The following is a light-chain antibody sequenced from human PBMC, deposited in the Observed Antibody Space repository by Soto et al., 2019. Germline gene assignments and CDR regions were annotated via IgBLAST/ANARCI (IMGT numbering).Light chain of an antibody. CDR1: QNVGTN. CDR3: QHYNNWPPR. CDR2: GAS. J-gene: IGKJ3*01. V-gene: IGKV3-15*01. Sequence: EIVMTQSPATLSLSPGERATLSCRASQNVGTNLAWYQQKPGQGPRFLIYGASTRATGVPARFSGSGSGTEFTLTITSLQSEDFAVYYCQHYNNWPPRFGPGTKVDIK.